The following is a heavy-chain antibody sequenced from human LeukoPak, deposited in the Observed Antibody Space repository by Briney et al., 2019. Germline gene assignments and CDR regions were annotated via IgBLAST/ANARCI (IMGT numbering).Heavy chain of an antibody. D-gene: IGHD2-2*01. V-gene: IGHV3-15*01. CDR3: TTDTIVVVPAAAYYFDY. Sequence: GGSLRLSCAASGFTFSNAWMSWVRQAPGKGLEWVGRIKSETDGGTTDYAAPVKGRFTISRDDSKNTLYLQMNSLKTEDTAVYYCTTDTIVVVPAAAYYFDYWGQGTLVTVSS. J-gene: IGHJ4*02. CDR2: IKSETDGGTT. CDR1: GFTFSNAW.